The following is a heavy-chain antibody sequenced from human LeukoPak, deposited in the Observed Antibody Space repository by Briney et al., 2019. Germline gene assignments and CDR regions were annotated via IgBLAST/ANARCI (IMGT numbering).Heavy chain of an antibody. D-gene: IGHD2-21*01. V-gene: IGHV3-66*02. CDR1: GFTVSSNC. CDR2: IYSGGTT. CDR3: ARVSNIPGAFDI. J-gene: IGHJ3*02. Sequence: PGGSLRLSCAASGFTVSSNCMSWVRQAPGKGLEWVSVIYSGGTTYYADSVKGRFTISRDDSKNTLYLQMNSLRAEDTAVYYCARVSNIPGAFDIWGQGSMVTVSS.